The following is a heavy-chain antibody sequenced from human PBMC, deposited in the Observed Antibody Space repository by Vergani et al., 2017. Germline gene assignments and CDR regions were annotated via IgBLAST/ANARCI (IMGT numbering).Heavy chain of an antibody. CDR3: ARQELELRFSYYYYGMDV. CDR1: GGTFSSYT. J-gene: IGHJ6*02. V-gene: IGHV1-69*02. D-gene: IGHD1-7*01. CDR2: IIPILGIA. Sequence: QVQLVQSGAEVKKPGSSVKVSCKASGGTFSSYTISWVRQAPGQGLEWMGRIIPILGIANYAQKFQGRVTITADKSTSPAYMELSSVRSEDTAVYYCARQELELRFSYYYYGMDVWGQGTTVTVSS.